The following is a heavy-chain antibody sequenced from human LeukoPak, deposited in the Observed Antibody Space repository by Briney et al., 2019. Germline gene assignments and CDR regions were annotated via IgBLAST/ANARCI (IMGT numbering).Heavy chain of an antibody. J-gene: IGHJ6*02. CDR2: INAGNDDT. CDR1: GFPFTNYA. V-gene: IGHV1-3*01. CDR3: ARERWHCRGNDCYSVYYYGLDV. Sequence: ASVKVSCKASGFPFTNYAFHWVRQAPGQRLEWLGWINAGNDDTKYSQKFQGRVTITWDTSANTAYMELSSLTSDDTAVYYCARERWHCRGNDCYSVYYYGLDVWGQGTTVTVSS. D-gene: IGHD2-15*01.